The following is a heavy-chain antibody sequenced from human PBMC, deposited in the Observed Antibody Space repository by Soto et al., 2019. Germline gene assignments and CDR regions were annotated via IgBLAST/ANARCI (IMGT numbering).Heavy chain of an antibody. V-gene: IGHV3-30*09. CDR1: GFTFSSYA. CDR2: ISPDGLKK. Sequence: QVQLVESGGGVVQPGGSRRLSCNASGFTFSSYAIHWVRHAPGKGLEWVAVISPDGLKKHSAESVRGRFVISRDNSKNIVHLEMNRLRLEDTAVYFCARRLTTTVSALGYWGQGSLVNVSS. J-gene: IGHJ4*02. D-gene: IGHD4-17*01. CDR3: ARRLTTTVSALGY.